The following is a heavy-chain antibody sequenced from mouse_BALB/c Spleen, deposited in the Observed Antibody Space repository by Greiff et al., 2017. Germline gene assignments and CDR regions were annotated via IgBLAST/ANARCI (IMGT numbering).Heavy chain of an antibody. CDR1: GYSFTSYW. CDR3: TSPSGAWFAY. J-gene: IGHJ3*01. V-gene: IGHV1-5*01. Sequence: DVKLQESGTVLARPGASVKMSCKASGYSFTSYWMHWVKQRPGQGLEWIGAIYPGNSDTSYNQKFKGKAKLTAVTSASTAYMELSSLTNEDSAVYYCTSPSGAWFAYWGQGTLVTVSA. CDR2: IYPGNSDT.